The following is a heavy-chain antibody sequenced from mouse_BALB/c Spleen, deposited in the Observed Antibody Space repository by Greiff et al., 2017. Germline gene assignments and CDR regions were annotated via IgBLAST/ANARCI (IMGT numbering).Heavy chain of an antibody. D-gene: IGHD1-1*01. CDR3: TRVYYGSSLYAMDY. CDR1: GYTFTSYY. J-gene: IGHJ4*01. V-gene: IGHV1S81*02. CDR2: INPSNGGT. Sequence: QVQLKQSGAELVKPGASVKLSCKASGYTFTSYYMYWVKQRPGQGLEWIGEINPSNGGTNFNEKFKSKATLTVDKSSSTAYMQLSSLTSEDSAVYYCTRVYYGSSLYAMDYWGQGTSVTVSS.